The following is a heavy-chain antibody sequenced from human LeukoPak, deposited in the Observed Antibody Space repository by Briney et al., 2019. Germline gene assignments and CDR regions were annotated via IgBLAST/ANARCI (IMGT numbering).Heavy chain of an antibody. J-gene: IGHJ4*02. CDR2: ISTDGSRP. CDR3: VRDGQGSTPLDY. D-gene: IGHD2-15*01. Sequence: GGSLRLSCAASGFTFSSHWMHWVRQAPGKGLVWVSGISTDGSRPRYADSVNGRFTISRDNAKNTLYLQMNSLRAEDTAVYFRVRDGQGSTPLDYWGQGTLVTVSS. CDR1: GFTFSSHW. V-gene: IGHV3-74*01.